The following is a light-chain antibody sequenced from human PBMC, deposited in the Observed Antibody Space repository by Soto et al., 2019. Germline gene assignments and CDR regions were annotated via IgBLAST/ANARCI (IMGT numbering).Light chain of an antibody. Sequence: QSALTQPASVSGSPGQSITISCTGANSDIGDWNYVSWYQQYPGKAAKVIIYEVNYRPSGVSYRFSGSKSGNTASLTISGLQADDEADYYCSSFSSGTTLFVFGGGTKLTVL. V-gene: IGLV2-14*01. CDR3: SSFSSGTTLFV. J-gene: IGLJ1*01. CDR1: NSDIGDWNY. CDR2: EVN.